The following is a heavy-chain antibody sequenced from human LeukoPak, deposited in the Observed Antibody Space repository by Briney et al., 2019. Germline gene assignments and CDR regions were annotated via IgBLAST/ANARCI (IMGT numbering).Heavy chain of an antibody. Sequence: GGSLRLSCAASGFTFSTYSMNWVRQAPGKGLEWVSSISSSSSYIFYADSVKGRFTISRDNAKNSLYLQMNSLRAEDMALYYCAKGNSYGIRGSFDYWGQGTLVTVSS. J-gene: IGHJ4*02. CDR1: GFTFSTYS. D-gene: IGHD5-18*01. CDR3: AKGNSYGIRGSFDY. V-gene: IGHV3-21*04. CDR2: ISSSSSYI.